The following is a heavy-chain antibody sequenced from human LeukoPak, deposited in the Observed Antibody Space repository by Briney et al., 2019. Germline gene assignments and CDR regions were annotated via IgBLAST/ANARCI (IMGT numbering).Heavy chain of an antibody. CDR3: ARGGNYPDY. D-gene: IGHD1-7*01. CDR1: GFTFSSYS. CDR2: ISSSSSTI. Sequence: GGSLRLSCAASGFTFSSYSMNWVRQALGKGLEWVSYISSSSSTIYYADSVKGRFTISRDNAKNSLYLQMNGLRAEDTAVYYCARGGNYPDYWGQGTLVTVSS. V-gene: IGHV3-48*01. J-gene: IGHJ4*02.